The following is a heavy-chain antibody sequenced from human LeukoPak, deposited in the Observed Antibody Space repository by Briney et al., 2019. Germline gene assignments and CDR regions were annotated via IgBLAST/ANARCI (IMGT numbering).Heavy chain of an antibody. CDR2: ISSSSSYI. D-gene: IGHD1-26*01. CDR3: ARDRGISTYNWFDP. J-gene: IGHJ5*02. CDR1: GFTFSSYS. Sequence: KTGGSLRLSCAASGFTFSSYSMNWVRQAPGKGLEWVSSISSSSSYIYYADSVKGRFTISRDNAKNSLYLQMNSLRAEDTAVYYCARDRGISTYNWFDPWGQGTLVTVSS. V-gene: IGHV3-21*01.